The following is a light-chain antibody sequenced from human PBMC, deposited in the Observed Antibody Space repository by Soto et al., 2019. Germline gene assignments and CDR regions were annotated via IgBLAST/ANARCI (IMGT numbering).Light chain of an antibody. CDR1: QSVMNTC. CDR2: GAS. V-gene: IGKV3-20*01. CDR3: QHYSGSSPRFT. Sequence: EIVLTQSPGTLSLSLGERATLACRASQSVMNTCLAWYQQKPGQAPRLLIYGASSRATGIPDRFSGSGSGTDFSLTISRLEPEDFAIYYCQHYSGSSPRFTFGPGTRVEIK. J-gene: IGKJ3*01.